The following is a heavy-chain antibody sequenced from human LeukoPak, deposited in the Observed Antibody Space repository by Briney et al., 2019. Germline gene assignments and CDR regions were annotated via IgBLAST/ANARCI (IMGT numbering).Heavy chain of an antibody. CDR2: ISGSGGST. CDR1: GFTFSSYA. Sequence: GGSLRLSCAASGFTFSSYAMSWVRQAPGKGLEWVSAISGSGGSTYYADSVKGRFTISRGNSKNTLYLQMDSLRAEDTAVYYCARAGEWELLQVGDYWGQGTLVTVSS. CDR3: ARAGEWELLQVGDY. V-gene: IGHV3-23*01. D-gene: IGHD1-26*01. J-gene: IGHJ4*02.